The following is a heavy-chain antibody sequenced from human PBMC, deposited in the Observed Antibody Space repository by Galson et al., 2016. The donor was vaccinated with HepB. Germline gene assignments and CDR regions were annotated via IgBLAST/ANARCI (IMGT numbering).Heavy chain of an antibody. D-gene: IGHD3-10*01. J-gene: IGHJ4*02. V-gene: IGHV3-74*01. CDR1: GFTFSNFW. CDR2: IKSDGETA. Sequence: ASGFTFSNFWMHWVRQAPGKGLVWVSRIKSDGETADYADSVKGRFTISRDNAKNTLSLQMESLRAEDTAVYYCVRTITPAPIPLFDYWGQGTLVTVSS. CDR3: VRTITPAPIPLFDY.